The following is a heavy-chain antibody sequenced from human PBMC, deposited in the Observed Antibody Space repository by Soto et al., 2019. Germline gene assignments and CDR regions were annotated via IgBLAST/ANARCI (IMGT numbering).Heavy chain of an antibody. Sequence: QVQLVDSGGGVVQPGRSLRLSCAASGFTFSRHAMHWVRQAPGKGLEWVAVIWYDGVNKYYGDPVKGRFTISRDNSKNTLYLQMNSLRAEDTAMYYCARDRAGDFWSEYYFDYWGQGTLVTVSS. CDR3: ARDRAGDFWSEYYFDY. CDR2: IWYDGVNK. V-gene: IGHV3-33*01. J-gene: IGHJ4*02. CDR1: GFTFSRHA. D-gene: IGHD3-3*01.